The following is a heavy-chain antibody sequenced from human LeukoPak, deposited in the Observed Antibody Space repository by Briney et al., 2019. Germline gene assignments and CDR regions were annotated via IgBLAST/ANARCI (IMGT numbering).Heavy chain of an antibody. D-gene: IGHD3-10*01. J-gene: IGHJ6*02. Sequence: SETLSLTCAVYGGSFSGYYWSWIRQPPGKGLEWIGEINHSGSTNYNPSLKSRVTISVDTSKNQFSLKLSSVTAEDTAVYYCARDYPPHYYYYGMDVWGQGTTVTVSS. CDR1: GGSFSGYY. CDR2: INHSGST. V-gene: IGHV4-34*01. CDR3: ARDYPPHYYYYGMDV.